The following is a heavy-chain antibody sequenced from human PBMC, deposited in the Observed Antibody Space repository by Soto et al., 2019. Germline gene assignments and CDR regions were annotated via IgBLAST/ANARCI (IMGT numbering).Heavy chain of an antibody. V-gene: IGHV4-59*01. Sequence: QVQLQESGPGLVKPSETLCLICAVSGGSISSYYWSWIRQPPGKGLEWIGYIYYSGSTNYNPSLKSRVTISVDTSKNQFSLKLSSVTAADTAVYYCARRYGGNVDYWGQGTLVTVSS. D-gene: IGHD2-15*01. CDR2: IYYSGST. J-gene: IGHJ4*02. CDR1: GGSISSYY. CDR3: ARRYGGNVDY.